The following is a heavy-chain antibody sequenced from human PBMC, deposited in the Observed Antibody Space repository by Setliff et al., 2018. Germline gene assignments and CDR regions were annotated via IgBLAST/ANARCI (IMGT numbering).Heavy chain of an antibody. CDR3: ARVTGVTTFGVIMKDFEF. J-gene: IGHJ4*02. CDR2: ISGYSGDT. Sequence: GASVKVSCKASGYTFTSCSITWVRQAPGRGLEWLGWISGYSGDTSYAQKFQDRVTLTTDTSTGTAYMEMRSLTSDDTAVYYCARVTGVTTFGVIMKDFEFWGQGTLVTVSS. V-gene: IGHV1-18*01. D-gene: IGHD3-3*01. CDR1: GYTFTSCS.